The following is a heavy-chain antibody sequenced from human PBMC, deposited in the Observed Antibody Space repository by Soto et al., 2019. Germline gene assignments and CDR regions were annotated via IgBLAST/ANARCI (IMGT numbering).Heavy chain of an antibody. V-gene: IGHV4-4*07. Sequence: SETLSLTCTVSGGSISSYYWNWIRQPAGKGLEWIGRIYSSGSTNYNPSLNSRVTMSLDTSKNQLSLRLSSVAAADTAMYYCARDLYASGIWYGMDVWGQGTTVTVSS. J-gene: IGHJ6*02. D-gene: IGHD3-10*01. CDR3: ARDLYASGIWYGMDV. CDR2: IYSSGST. CDR1: GGSISSYY.